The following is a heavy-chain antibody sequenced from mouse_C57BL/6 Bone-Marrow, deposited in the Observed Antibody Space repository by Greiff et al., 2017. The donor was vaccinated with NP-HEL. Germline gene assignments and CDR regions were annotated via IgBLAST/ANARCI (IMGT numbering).Heavy chain of an antibody. CDR1: GYTFTSYW. J-gene: IGHJ3*01. V-gene: IGHV1-64*01. D-gene: IGHD4-1*01. CDR2: IHHNSGST. Sequence: QVQLQQPGAELVKPGASVKLSCKASGYTFTSYWMHWVKQRPGQGLEWIGMIHHNSGSTNYNEKFKSKATLTVDKSSSTAYMQLSSLTSEDSAVYYCARVLGSAWFAYWGQGTLVTVSA. CDR3: ARVLGSAWFAY.